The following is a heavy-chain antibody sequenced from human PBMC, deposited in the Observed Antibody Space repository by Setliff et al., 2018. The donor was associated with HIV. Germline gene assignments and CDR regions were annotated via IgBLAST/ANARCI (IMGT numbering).Heavy chain of an antibody. CDR2: ISPSNGYT. Sequence: ASVKVSCKASGYTFSSYGISWVRQAPGQGLEWMGWISPSNGYTDYAQKFRDRVTLTTDTSTSTAYMELRSLRSDDTAVYYCAREGIAVAGQQFVINYFDYWGQGTLVTVSS. D-gene: IGHD6-19*01. J-gene: IGHJ4*02. CDR1: GYTFSSYG. CDR3: AREGIAVAGQQFVINYFDY. V-gene: IGHV1-18*01.